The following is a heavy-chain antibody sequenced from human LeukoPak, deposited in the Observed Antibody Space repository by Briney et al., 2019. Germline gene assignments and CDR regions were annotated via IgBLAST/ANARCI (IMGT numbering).Heavy chain of an antibody. Sequence: ASVKVSCKASGYTFTSYDINWVRQATGQGLEWMGWMNPNSGNTGYAQKFQGRVTMTRNTSISTAYMELSSLRSEDTAVYYCARGRRFGSSWYYYYMDVRGKGTTVTISS. CDR2: MNPNSGNT. J-gene: IGHJ6*03. V-gene: IGHV1-8*01. CDR3: ARGRRFGSSWYYYYMDV. D-gene: IGHD6-13*01. CDR1: GYTFTSYD.